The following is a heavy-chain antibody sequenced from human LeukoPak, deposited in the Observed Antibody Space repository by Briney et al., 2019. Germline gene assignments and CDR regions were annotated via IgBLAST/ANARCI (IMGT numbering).Heavy chain of an antibody. Sequence: GTSLRLSCAASGFTFRNYGMHWVRQAPGKGLEWVASIRTDGGEKYHADSVQGRFSISRDNSKNTLYLQMDSLRAEDTALYCCARIGYSTSWANFDYWGQGTLVTVSS. CDR1: GFTFRNYG. D-gene: IGHD6-13*01. CDR2: IRTDGGEK. V-gene: IGHV3-33*01. CDR3: ARIGYSTSWANFDY. J-gene: IGHJ4*02.